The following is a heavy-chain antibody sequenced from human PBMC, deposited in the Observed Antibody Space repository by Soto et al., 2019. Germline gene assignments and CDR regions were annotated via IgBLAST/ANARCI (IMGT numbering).Heavy chain of an antibody. CDR1: GGSISSGGYY. CDR3: AIDHGLRVVVPADD. D-gene: IGHD2-2*01. V-gene: IGHV4-31*03. CDR2: IYYSGST. Sequence: PSETLSLTCTVSGGSISSGGYYWSWIRQHPGKGLEWIGYIYYSGSTYYNPSLKSRVTISVDTSKNQFSLKLSSVTAADTAVYYCAIDHGLRVVVPADDWGPGILVTVSS. J-gene: IGHJ4*02.